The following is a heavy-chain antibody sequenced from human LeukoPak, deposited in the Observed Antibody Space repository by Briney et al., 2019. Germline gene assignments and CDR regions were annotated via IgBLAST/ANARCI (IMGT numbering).Heavy chain of an antibody. CDR1: GFTFSGSA. D-gene: IGHD2-15*01. Sequence: GGSLRLSCAASGFTFSGSAMHWVRQASGKGLEWVGRIRSKTNSYATEYAASVKGRFTISRDDSKNTAYLQMNSLRPEDTAVYFCAKEHQVVTFDHWGQGTLVTVSS. V-gene: IGHV3-73*01. CDR2: IRSKTNSYAT. J-gene: IGHJ4*02. CDR3: AKEHQVVTFDH.